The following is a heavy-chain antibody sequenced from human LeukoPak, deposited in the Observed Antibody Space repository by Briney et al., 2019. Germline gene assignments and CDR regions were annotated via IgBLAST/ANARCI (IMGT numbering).Heavy chain of an antibody. J-gene: IGHJ5*02. CDR3: ASLPRYQTTAYNWFDP. CDR1: GFTFSDYY. Sequence: PGGSLRLSCAASGFTFSDYYMSWIRQAPGKGLEWVSYISSSGSTIYYADSVKGRFTISRDNAKNSLYLQMNSLRAEDTAVYYCASLPRYQTTAYNWFDPWGQGTLVAVSS. D-gene: IGHD4-17*01. CDR2: ISSSGSTI. V-gene: IGHV3-11*01.